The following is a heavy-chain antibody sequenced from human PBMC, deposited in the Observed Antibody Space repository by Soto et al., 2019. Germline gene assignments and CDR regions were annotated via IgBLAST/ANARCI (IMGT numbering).Heavy chain of an antibody. CDR3: FNVAFGY. J-gene: IGHJ4*02. V-gene: IGHV3-7*01. Sequence: PGGSLRLSCTASGFSFSSNWMSWVRQAPGKGPEWVANINQDGSEKYCADSVKGRFTISRDNAKNSLYPQMDSLRVEDTALYYCFNVAFGYWGRGTLVTVSS. CDR1: GFSFSSNW. CDR2: INQDGSEK.